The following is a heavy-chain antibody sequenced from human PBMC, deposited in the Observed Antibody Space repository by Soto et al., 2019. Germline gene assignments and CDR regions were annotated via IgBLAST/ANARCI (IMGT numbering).Heavy chain of an antibody. D-gene: IGHD3-3*01. Sequence: PGGSLRLSCAASGFTFSSYGMHWVRQAPGKGLEWVAVIWYDGSNKYYADSVKGRFTISRDNSKNTLYLQMNSLRAEDTAVYYCCLTQPGRVAHWDDWGQGTLVTVSS. CDR3: CLTQPGRVAHWDD. V-gene: IGHV3-33*01. CDR2: IWYDGSNK. J-gene: IGHJ4*02. CDR1: GFTFSSYG.